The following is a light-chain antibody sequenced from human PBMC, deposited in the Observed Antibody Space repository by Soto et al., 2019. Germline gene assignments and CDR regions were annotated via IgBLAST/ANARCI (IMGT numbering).Light chain of an antibody. CDR2: AAS. Sequence: DFQMTQSPSSLSASVGDRVTITCRASQSISSYLNWYQQKPGKAPKLLIYAASSLQSGVPSRFSGSGSGTDFTLTISSLQPEDFATYYCQQSYSTLYPFGQGTKLEIK. J-gene: IGKJ2*01. V-gene: IGKV1-39*01. CDR1: QSISSY. CDR3: QQSYSTLYP.